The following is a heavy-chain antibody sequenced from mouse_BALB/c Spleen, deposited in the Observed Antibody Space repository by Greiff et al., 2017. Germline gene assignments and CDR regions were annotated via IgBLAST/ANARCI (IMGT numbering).Heavy chain of an antibody. CDR1: GFSLTSYG. D-gene: IGHD4-1*01. Sequence: VQLQQSGPSLVQPSQSLSITCTVSGFSLTSYGVHWVRQSPGKGLEWLGVIWRGGSTDYNAAFMSRLSITKDNSKSQVFFKMNSLQADDTAIYYCAKTNFNWDYAMDYWGQGTSVTVSS. CDR2: IWRGGST. CDR3: AKTNFNWDYAMDY. J-gene: IGHJ4*01. V-gene: IGHV2-5-1*01.